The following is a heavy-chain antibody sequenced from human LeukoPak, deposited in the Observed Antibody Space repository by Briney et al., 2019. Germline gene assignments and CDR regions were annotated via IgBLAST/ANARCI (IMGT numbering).Heavy chain of an antibody. Sequence: GGSLRLSCAASGFTFSNYEMNWVRPGPGKGLEWISYISSSGSTTYYADSVKGRFTISRDNAKNSPYLQMNSLRAEDTALYYCAVYRGKSSRDFDLWGRGTLVTVSS. CDR3: AVYRGKSSRDFDL. D-gene: IGHD2-8*01. CDR2: ISSSGSTT. J-gene: IGHJ2*01. V-gene: IGHV3-48*03. CDR1: GFTFSNYE.